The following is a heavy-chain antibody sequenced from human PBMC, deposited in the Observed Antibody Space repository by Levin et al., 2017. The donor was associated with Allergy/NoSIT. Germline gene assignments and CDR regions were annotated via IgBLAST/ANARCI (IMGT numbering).Heavy chain of an antibody. CDR2: INHSGST. CDR3: ARGPRFEYSSSSAWFDP. Sequence: SETLSLTCAVYGGSFSGYYWSWIRQPPGKGLEWIGEINHSGSTNYNPSLKSRVTISVDTSKNQFSLKLSSVTAADTAVYYCARGPRFEYSSSSAWFDPWGQGTLVTVSS. V-gene: IGHV4-34*01. CDR1: GGSFSGYY. D-gene: IGHD6-6*01. J-gene: IGHJ5*02.